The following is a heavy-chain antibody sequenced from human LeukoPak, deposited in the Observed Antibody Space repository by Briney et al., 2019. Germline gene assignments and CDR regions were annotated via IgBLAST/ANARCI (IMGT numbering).Heavy chain of an antibody. Sequence: SVKVSCKASGGTFSSYAISWVRQAPGQGLEWMGNIIASLEMTNYAQKFQGRVTITADTSTSTAYMELSSLRSEDTAVYYCARSSMVRRIHFDYWGQGTLVTVSA. D-gene: IGHD3-10*01. CDR3: ARSSMVRRIHFDY. CDR2: IIASLEMT. CDR1: GGTFSSYA. V-gene: IGHV1-69*04. J-gene: IGHJ4*02.